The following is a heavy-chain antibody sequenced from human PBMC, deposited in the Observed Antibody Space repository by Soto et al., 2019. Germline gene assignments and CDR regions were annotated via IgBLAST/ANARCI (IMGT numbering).Heavy chain of an antibody. D-gene: IGHD1-1*01. Sequence: GASVKVSCKASGYTFTSYYIHWVRQAPGQGLEWMGGIIPIFGPANFAKKFQGRVTITADESTTTAYMELSSLTSEDTAVYYCATGSFTSTGGRIGYHYNAMDVWGQGTTVTVSS. CDR3: ATGSFTSTGGRIGYHYNAMDV. CDR2: IIPIFGPA. V-gene: IGHV1-69*13. CDR1: GYTFTSYY. J-gene: IGHJ6*02.